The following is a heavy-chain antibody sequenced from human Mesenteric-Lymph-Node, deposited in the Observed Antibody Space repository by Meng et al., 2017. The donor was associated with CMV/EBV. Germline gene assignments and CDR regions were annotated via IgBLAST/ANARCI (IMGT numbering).Heavy chain of an antibody. J-gene: IGHJ4*02. CDR2: MNPNSGNT. CDR1: TFTSYD. CDR3: AKATRGRGVVPPPYYFDY. V-gene: IGHV1-8*01. Sequence: TFTSYDINWVRQATGQGLEWMGWMNPNSGNTGYAQKFQGRVTMTRNTSISTAYMELSSLSSEDTAVYYCAKATRGRGVVPPPYYFDYWGQGALVTVSS. D-gene: IGHD2-15*01.